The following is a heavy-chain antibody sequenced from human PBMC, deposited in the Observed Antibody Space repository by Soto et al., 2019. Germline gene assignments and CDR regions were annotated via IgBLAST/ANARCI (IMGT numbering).Heavy chain of an antibody. Sequence: ASVKVSCKASGGTFSSYAISWVRQAPGQGLEWMGGIIPIFGTANYAQKFQGRVTITADESTSTAYMELSSLRSEDTAAYYCTVRSQLLRYYYYYGMDVWGQGTTVTVSS. D-gene: IGHD2-2*01. V-gene: IGHV1-69*13. CDR2: IIPIFGTA. J-gene: IGHJ6*02. CDR3: TVRSQLLRYYYYYGMDV. CDR1: GGTFSSYA.